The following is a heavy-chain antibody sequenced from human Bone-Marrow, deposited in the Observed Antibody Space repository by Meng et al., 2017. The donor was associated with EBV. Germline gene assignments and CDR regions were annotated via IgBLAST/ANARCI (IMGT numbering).Heavy chain of an antibody. CDR2: VDRSGSA. CDR3: ARGRSVYDNTWSAAGGWFDP. Sequence: QCGAGLCKPSETLSLTGAVYGVSFVGDDWNGFRQPPGKELEWIGEVDRSGSANYKPSLKSRVTMSVGTANKQFSLRLTSVTAADTAVYYCARGRSVYDNTWSAAGGWFDPWGQGTLVTVSS. V-gene: IGHV4-34*01. J-gene: IGHJ5*02. D-gene: IGHD2/OR15-2a*01. CDR1: GVSFVGDD.